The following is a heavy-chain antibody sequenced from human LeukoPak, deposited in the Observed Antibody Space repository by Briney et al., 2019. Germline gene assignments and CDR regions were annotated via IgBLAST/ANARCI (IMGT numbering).Heavy chain of an antibody. CDR1: GFSFSSYS. V-gene: IGHV3-21*01. CDR3: ARVWSPPYTSSWPYYFDY. Sequence: PGGSLRLSCAASGFSFSSYSMNWVRQAPGKGLEWVSSISSSSSYTYYVDSVKGRFTISRDNAKNSLYLQMNSLRAEDTAVYYCARVWSPPYTSSWPYYFDYWGQGTLVTVSS. J-gene: IGHJ4*02. D-gene: IGHD6-13*01. CDR2: ISSSSSYT.